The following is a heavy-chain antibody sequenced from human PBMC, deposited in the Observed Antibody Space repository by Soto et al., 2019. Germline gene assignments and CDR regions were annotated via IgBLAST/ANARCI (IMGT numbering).Heavy chain of an antibody. CDR1: GGSLSGYY. CDR2: VKDGGHT. D-gene: IGHD5-12*01. Sequence: QVQLQQWGAGLLKPSETLSLNCAVTGGSLSGYYWSWISQPPGKGLEWIGEVKDGGHTNYSPSLRGGVTISTETSNNQFSLRLNSVTAADTGVYYCARGQEGVVATHWDQGSLVTVSS. CDR3: ARGQEGVVATH. J-gene: IGHJ4*02. V-gene: IGHV4-34*01.